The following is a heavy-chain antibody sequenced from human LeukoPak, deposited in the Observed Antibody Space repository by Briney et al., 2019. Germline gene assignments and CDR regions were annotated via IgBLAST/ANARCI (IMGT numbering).Heavy chain of an antibody. V-gene: IGHV1-46*01. CDR3: ARGTGIAAAVTSLFQY. CDR2: INPSGGTT. D-gene: IGHD6-13*01. CDR1: GYTFTSYY. Sequence: GASVKVSCKASGYTFTSYYIHWVRQAPGQGLEWMGVINPSGGTTSYSQKSQGSVTMTRDTSTSTVYMELSSLRSEDTAVYYCARGTGIAAAVTSLFQYWGQGTLVTVSS. J-gene: IGHJ1*01.